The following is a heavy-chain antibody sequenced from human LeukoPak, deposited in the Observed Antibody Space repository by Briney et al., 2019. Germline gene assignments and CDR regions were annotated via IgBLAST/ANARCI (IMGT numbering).Heavy chain of an antibody. D-gene: IGHD1-26*01. V-gene: IGHV4-38-2*02. CDR3: ARDCRGVGAYYFDY. Sequence: PSETLSLTCTVSGYSISSGYYWGWIRQPPGKGLEWIGSIYHSGSTYYNPSLKSRVTISVDTSKNQFSLKLSSVTAADTAVYYRARDCRGVGAYYFDYWGQGTLVTVSS. CDR1: GYSISSGYY. J-gene: IGHJ4*02. CDR2: IYHSGST.